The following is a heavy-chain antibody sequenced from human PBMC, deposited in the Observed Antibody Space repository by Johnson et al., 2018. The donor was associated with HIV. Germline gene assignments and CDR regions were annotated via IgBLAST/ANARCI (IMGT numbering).Heavy chain of an antibody. Sequence: EKLVESGGGLVQPGGSLRLSCAASGFTVNSNYMSWVRQAPGKVLEWVSVIYSGGSTYYADSVKGRFTISRDNSKNTLYLQMNSLRAEDTAVYYCARDDIRDGKSFDIWGQGTMVTVSS. CDR3: ARDDIRDGKSFDI. J-gene: IGHJ3*02. V-gene: IGHV3-66*01. CDR2: IYSGGST. CDR1: GFTVNSNY.